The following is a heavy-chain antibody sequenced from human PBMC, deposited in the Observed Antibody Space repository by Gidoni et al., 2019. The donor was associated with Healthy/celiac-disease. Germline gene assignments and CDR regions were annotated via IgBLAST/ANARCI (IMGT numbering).Heavy chain of an antibody. J-gene: IGHJ4*02. CDR2: ISSSGSTI. V-gene: IGHV3-11*01. D-gene: IGHD3-3*01. CDR3: ARAYTIFGVVIMWDHYYFDY. Sequence: QVQLVESGGGLVKPGGSLSLSFAASGFTFSDYYMSWLRQAPGKGLEWVSYISSSGSTIYYADSVKGRFTISRDNAKNSLYLQMNSLRAEDTAVYYCARAYTIFGVVIMWDHYYFDYWGQGTLVTVSS. CDR1: GFTFSDYY.